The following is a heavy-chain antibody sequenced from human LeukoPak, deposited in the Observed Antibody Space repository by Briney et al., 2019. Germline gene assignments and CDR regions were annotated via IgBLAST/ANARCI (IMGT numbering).Heavy chain of an antibody. CDR3: VRHRSDSETCFIDY. CDR1: GFTFSSYS. J-gene: IGHJ4*02. V-gene: IGHV3-7*01. Sequence: GGSLRLSCVVSGFTFSSYSMIWVRQAPGKGLQWVADMKKAGGETKYVESVKGRFTISRDNAKNSLYLQMNSLRAEDTAVYYCVRHRSDSETCFIDYWGQGTLVSVSS. CDR2: MKKAGGET. D-gene: IGHD2-21*01.